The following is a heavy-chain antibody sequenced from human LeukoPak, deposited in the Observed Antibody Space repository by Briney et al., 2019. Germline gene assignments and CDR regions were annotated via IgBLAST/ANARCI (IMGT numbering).Heavy chain of an antibody. V-gene: IGHV3-33*01. CDR3: ARDIFGLGRHRNF. J-gene: IGHJ4*02. D-gene: IGHD3-3*02. Sequence: GGSLRLSCAACGFALNIYAMQRVRQARGRGREGVALIWHDGSHKFCSNSVRGQYAICRDNSKNTVPVQMNNLRADDTAVYYCARDIFGLGRHRNFWGQGTLVSVSS. CDR1: GFALNIYA. CDR2: IWHDGSHK.